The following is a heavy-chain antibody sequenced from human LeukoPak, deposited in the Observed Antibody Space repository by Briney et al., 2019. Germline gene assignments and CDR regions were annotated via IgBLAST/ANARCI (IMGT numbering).Heavy chain of an antibody. V-gene: IGHV6-1*01. Sequence: SQTLSLTCAISGDSVSSNCAAWNWIRQSPSRGLEWLGRTYYRSKWYNDYAVSVKSRITINPDTSKNQFSLQLNSVAPEDTAVYHCVRGSVNNSWILFDYWGRGTLVTVSS. CDR1: GDSVSSNCAA. CDR3: VRGSVNNSWILFDY. J-gene: IGHJ4*02. D-gene: IGHD6-13*01. CDR2: TYYRSKWYN.